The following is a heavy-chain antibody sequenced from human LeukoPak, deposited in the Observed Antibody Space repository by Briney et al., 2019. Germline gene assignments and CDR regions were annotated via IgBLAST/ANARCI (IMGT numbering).Heavy chain of an antibody. D-gene: IGHD5-24*01. CDR1: GFTFSSYV. Sequence: GGSLRLSCAASGFTFSSYVMSWVRQAPGKGLEWVSSISNSGGSTYYADSVKGRFTISRDNAKNSLYLQMNSLRAEDTAVYYCARSFDGYSFDYWGQGTLVTVSS. J-gene: IGHJ4*02. CDR2: ISNSGGST. CDR3: ARSFDGYSFDY. V-gene: IGHV3-21*01.